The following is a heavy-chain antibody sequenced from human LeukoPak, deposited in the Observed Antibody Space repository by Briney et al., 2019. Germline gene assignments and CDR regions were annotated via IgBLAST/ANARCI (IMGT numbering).Heavy chain of an antibody. CDR1: GFTFSSYA. CDR2: ITTDGSRT. J-gene: IGHJ4*02. V-gene: IGHV3-64*02. Sequence: GGSLRLSCAASGFTFSSYAMSWVRQAPGKGLEFVSAITTDGSRTFYAESVKGRFTISRDNSNNALYLQMDRLRPEDMASYFCARGLENSFGLMPLDWGQGTLVIVSS. D-gene: IGHD5-18*01. CDR3: ARGLENSFGLMPLD.